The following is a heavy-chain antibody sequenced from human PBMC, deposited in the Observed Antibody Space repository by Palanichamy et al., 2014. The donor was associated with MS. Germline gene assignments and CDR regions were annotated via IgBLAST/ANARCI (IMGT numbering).Heavy chain of an antibody. CDR1: GFTVSSSY. CDR3: ARQIVGTTVGDY. V-gene: IGHV3-66*02. J-gene: IGHJ4*02. Sequence: EVQLVESGGGLVQPGGSLRLSCAASGFTVSSSYMTWVRQAPGKGLEWVSAIYSGGSTYYADSVKGRFTISRDNSKNTLYLQMNSLRAEDTAVYYCARQIVGTTVGDYWGQGTLVTVSS. CDR2: IYSGGST. D-gene: IGHD1-26*01.